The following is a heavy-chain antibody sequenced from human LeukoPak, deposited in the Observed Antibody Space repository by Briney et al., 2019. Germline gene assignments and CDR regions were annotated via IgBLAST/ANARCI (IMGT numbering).Heavy chain of an antibody. CDR3: ARDSSGIDY. Sequence: SETLSLTCAVYGGSFSGYYWSWIRQPPGKGLEWIGEINHSGSTNYNPSLTSRVTISVDTSKNQSSLKLSSVTSADTAVYYCARDSSGIDYWGQGTLVTVSS. CDR2: INHSGST. V-gene: IGHV4-34*01. CDR1: GGSFSGYY. D-gene: IGHD5-18*01. J-gene: IGHJ4*02.